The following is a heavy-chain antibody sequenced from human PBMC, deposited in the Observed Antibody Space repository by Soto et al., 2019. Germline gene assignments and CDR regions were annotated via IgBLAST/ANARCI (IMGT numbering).Heavy chain of an antibody. CDR2: IDWDDDK. Sequence: SGPTLVNPTQTLTLTCTFSGFSLSTSGMCVSWIRQPPGKALEWLARIDWDDDKYYSTSLKTRLTISKDTSKNQVVLTMTNMDPVDTATYYCARVAVSYYYYGMDVWGQGTTVTVSS. CDR3: ARVAVSYYYYGMDV. D-gene: IGHD6-19*01. V-gene: IGHV2-70*11. J-gene: IGHJ6*02. CDR1: GFSLSTSGMC.